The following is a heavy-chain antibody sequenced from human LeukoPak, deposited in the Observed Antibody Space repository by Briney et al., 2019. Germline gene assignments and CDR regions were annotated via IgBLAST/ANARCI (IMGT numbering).Heavy chain of an antibody. Sequence: GRSLRLSCAASGFTFSSYGMHWVRQAPGKGLEWVAVICYDGSNKYYADSVKGRFTISRDNSKNTLYLQMNSLRAEDTAVYYCARDFYGGNSVYFQHWGQGTLVTVSS. V-gene: IGHV3-33*01. CDR1: GFTFSSYG. J-gene: IGHJ1*01. CDR3: ARDFYGGNSVYFQH. CDR2: ICYDGSNK. D-gene: IGHD4-23*01.